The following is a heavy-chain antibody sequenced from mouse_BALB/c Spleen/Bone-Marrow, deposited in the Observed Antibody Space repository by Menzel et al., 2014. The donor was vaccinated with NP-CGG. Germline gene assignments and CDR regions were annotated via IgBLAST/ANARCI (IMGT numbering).Heavy chain of an antibody. D-gene: IGHD2-3*01. Sequence: EVQREESGGGLVQPGNSLRLSCAASGFTFTDYYMTWVRQTPGQALEWLAFIRNKHNGYTTEYNAYVKGRFTISRDNSQSILYLQMDTLRAEDSASDDCASDKGLLRFAYWGQGTLVTVSA. CDR2: IRNKHNGYTT. J-gene: IGHJ3*01. CDR1: GFTFTDYY. V-gene: IGHV7-3*02. CDR3: ASDKGLLRFAY.